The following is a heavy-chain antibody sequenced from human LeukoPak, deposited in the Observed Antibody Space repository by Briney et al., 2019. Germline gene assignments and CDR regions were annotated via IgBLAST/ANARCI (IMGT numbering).Heavy chain of an antibody. V-gene: IGHV4-59*01. D-gene: IGHD3-10*01. Sequence: SETLSLTCTVSGGSISSYYWSWIRQPPGKGLEWLGYIYYSGSTNYNPSLKSRVTISVDTSKNQFSLKLSSVTAADTAVYYCARAGYGSGSYLFDYWGQGTLVTVSS. J-gene: IGHJ4*02. CDR3: ARAGYGSGSYLFDY. CDR2: IYYSGST. CDR1: GGSISSYY.